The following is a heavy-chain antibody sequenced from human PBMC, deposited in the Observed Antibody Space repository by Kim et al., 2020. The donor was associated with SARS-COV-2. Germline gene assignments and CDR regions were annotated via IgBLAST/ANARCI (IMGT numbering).Heavy chain of an antibody. D-gene: IGHD3-22*01. J-gene: IGHJ4*02. CDR1: GFTFSRYG. V-gene: IGHV3-33*01. CDR3: ARDDSSGCTSCPFNY. CDR2: IWYDGSNT. Sequence: GGSLRISCAASGFTFSRYGMHWVRQAPGKGLEWVAVIWYDGSNTYYADSVKGRFTISRDNSKNTLYLQMNSLRAEDTAVYFCARDDSSGCTSCPFNYWGQGTLVTVSS.